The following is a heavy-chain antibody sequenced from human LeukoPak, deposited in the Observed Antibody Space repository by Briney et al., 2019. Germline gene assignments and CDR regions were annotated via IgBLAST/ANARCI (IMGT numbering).Heavy chain of an antibody. V-gene: IGHV3-7*01. CDR2: IKQDGSEK. CDR3: ARVLGLVGAPVRDYYFDY. Sequence: SXXRQAPXKGLEWVANIKQDGSEKYYVDSVKGRFTISRDNAKNSLYLQMNSLRAEDTAVYYCARVLGLVGAPVRDYYFDYWGQGTLVTVSS. J-gene: IGHJ4*02. D-gene: IGHD6-19*01.